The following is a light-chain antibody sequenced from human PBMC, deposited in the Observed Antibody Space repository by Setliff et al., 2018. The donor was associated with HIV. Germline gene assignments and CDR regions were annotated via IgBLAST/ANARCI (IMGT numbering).Light chain of an antibody. Sequence: QSALTQPASVSGSPGQSITISCNGSSSDVGGYNYVSWYQQHPGKAPKLMIYAVSNRPSGVSNRFSGSKSGNTASLTISGLQAEDEADYYCSSYTSSTPLYVFGTGTKVTVL. CDR2: AVS. J-gene: IGLJ1*01. CDR1: SSDVGGYNY. CDR3: SSYTSSTPLYV. V-gene: IGLV2-14*03.